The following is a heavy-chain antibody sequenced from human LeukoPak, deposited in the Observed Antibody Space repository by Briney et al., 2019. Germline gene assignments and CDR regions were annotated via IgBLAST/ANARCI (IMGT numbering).Heavy chain of an antibody. CDR2: IYYSGST. D-gene: IGHD3-16*01. J-gene: IGHJ3*02. Sequence: SETLSLTCTVSVGSISSYYWSWILQPPGKGLQWIGYIYYSGSTNDNPSLKSRVTISVDTSKNQFSLKLSSVTAADTAVYYCAVGGSAFDIWGQGTMVTVSS. CDR1: VGSISSYY. V-gene: IGHV4-59*01. CDR3: AVGGSAFDI.